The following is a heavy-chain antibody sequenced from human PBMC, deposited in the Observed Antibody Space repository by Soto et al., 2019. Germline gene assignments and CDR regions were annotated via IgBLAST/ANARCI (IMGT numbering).Heavy chain of an antibody. D-gene: IGHD6-13*01. V-gene: IGHV4-59*01. CDR2: IYYSGNT. Sequence: CSWILGPPGKGLEWIGYIYYSGNTDYNPSLKSRVTISIDTSKNQFSLKLSSVTAADTAVLYCASGQQLYYYYTLDFWGQGTTVTSP. J-gene: IGHJ6*02. CDR3: ASGQQLYYYYTLDF.